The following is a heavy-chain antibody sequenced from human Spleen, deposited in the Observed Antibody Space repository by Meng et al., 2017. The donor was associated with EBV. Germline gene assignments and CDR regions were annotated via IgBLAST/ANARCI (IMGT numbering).Heavy chain of an antibody. Sequence: GGGFVKLGGYLRLSRAASGFNFNDYYMSWIRQSPGKGLEWLSYTSSAGTTIYYAESVKGRFTVSRDNAKNSLYRQMNSLRAEDTAVYYCARSYDSTGYTTSWGQGTLVTVSS. D-gene: IGHD3-22*01. CDR2: TSSAGTTI. J-gene: IGHJ5*02. CDR1: GFNFNDYY. CDR3: ARSYDSTGYTTS. V-gene: IGHV3-11*01.